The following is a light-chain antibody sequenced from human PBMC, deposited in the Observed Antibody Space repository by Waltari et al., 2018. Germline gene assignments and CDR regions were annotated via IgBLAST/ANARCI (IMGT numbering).Light chain of an antibody. CDR2: GAS. CDR3: HEYEYWPPGT. CDR1: QSVRTN. J-gene: IGKJ3*01. V-gene: IGKV3-15*01. Sequence: EIVMTQSPATLSVSPGDRATLSCRASQSVRTNLACGQQQPGQPPRLLISGASTRATGIPSRFSGSGSGTEFTLTITGLQSEDFAVYYCHEYEYWPPGTFGPGTKVEIK.